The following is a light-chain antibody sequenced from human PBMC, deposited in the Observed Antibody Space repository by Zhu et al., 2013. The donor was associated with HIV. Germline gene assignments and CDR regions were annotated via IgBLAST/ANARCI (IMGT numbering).Light chain of an antibody. CDR3: QQYANSPRT. CDR2: AAS. Sequence: EIVLTQFPAILSVSPGERATLSCRASQSVTSYLAWYQQKPGQPPRLLISAASSRAAGIPDRVTGSGSGTDFTLIISRLEPEDFAVYYCQQYANSPRTFGGGTKVEI. J-gene: IGKJ4*01. V-gene: IGKV3-20*01. CDR1: QSVTSY.